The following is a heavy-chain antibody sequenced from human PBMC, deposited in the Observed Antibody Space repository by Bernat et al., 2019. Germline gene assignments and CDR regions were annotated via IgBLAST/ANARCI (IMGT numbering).Heavy chain of an antibody. V-gene: IGHV3-43*01. CDR3: AGGPTYYDFGNAFDI. CDR1: GFTFDDYT. J-gene: IGHJ3*02. D-gene: IGHD3-3*01. CDR2: ISWDGGST. Sequence: EVQLVESGGGLVQPGGSLRLSCAASGFTFDDYTMHWVRQAPGKGLEWVFLISWDGGSTYYADSVKGRCTISRDNSKNSLYLQMNSLRTEDTALYYCAGGPTYYDFGNAFDIWGQGTMVTVSS.